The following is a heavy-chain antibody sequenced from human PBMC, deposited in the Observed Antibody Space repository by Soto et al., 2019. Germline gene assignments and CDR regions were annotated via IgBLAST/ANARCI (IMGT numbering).Heavy chain of an antibody. D-gene: IGHD2-2*01. CDR3: ARPEYQGPPSDY. CDR1: GATFSNYA. CDR2: IIPVFATA. J-gene: IGHJ4*02. V-gene: IGHV1-69*01. Sequence: QVQLVQSGAEVKKPGSSVKVSCKASGATFSNYAVTWVRQAPGQGLEWVGGIIPVFATATYAQTFQGRVTITADESTNTAYMELSSLRSEDTAVYYCARPEYQGPPSDYWGQGTLVTVSS.